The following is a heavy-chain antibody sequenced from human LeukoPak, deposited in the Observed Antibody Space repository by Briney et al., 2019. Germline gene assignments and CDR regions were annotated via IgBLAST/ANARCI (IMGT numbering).Heavy chain of an antibody. CDR3: ARDLTGIAAAGTPHFDY. CDR1: GYTFTSYG. Sequence: ASVKVSCKASGYTFTSYGISWVRQAPGQGLEWMGWISAYNGNTNYAQKLQGRVTITTDTSTSTAYMELRSLRSDDTAVYYCARDLTGIAAAGTPHFDYWGQGTLVTVSS. V-gene: IGHV1-18*01. CDR2: ISAYNGNT. D-gene: IGHD6-13*01. J-gene: IGHJ4*02.